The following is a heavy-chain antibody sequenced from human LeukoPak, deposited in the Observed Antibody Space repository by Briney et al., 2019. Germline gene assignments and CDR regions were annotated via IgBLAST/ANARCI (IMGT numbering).Heavy chain of an antibody. CDR3: ARDTPRPPSLYYFDY. CDR1: GFTFSSYS. Sequence: GGSLRLSCAASGFTFSSYSMNWVRQAPGKGLEWVSYISSSSSTIYYADSVKGRFTISRDNAKNSLYLQMNSLRAEDTAVYYCARDTPRPPSLYYFDYWGQGTLVTVSS. V-gene: IGHV3-48*01. D-gene: IGHD2-15*01. J-gene: IGHJ4*02. CDR2: ISSSSSTI.